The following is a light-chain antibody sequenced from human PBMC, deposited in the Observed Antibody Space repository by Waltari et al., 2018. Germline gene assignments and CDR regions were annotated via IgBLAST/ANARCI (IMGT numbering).Light chain of an antibody. Sequence: QSALTQPASVSGSPGQSITISCTGTSSDVGGYNSVSWYQKHPGKAPKLMIYDVSNRPSGVSNRFSGSKSGNTASLTISGLQAEDEADYYCSSYTSILYVFGTGTKVTVL. J-gene: IGLJ1*01. CDR2: DVS. V-gene: IGLV2-14*03. CDR1: SSDVGGYNS. CDR3: SSYTSILYV.